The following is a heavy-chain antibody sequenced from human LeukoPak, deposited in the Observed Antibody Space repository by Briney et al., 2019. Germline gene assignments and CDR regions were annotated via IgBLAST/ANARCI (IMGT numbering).Heavy chain of an antibody. J-gene: IGHJ4*02. CDR1: GFTFSSYE. D-gene: IGHD5-12*01. CDR3: ANAGGGYSGYDYRGDFDY. V-gene: IGHV3-21*01. CDR2: ITSGSSYI. Sequence: GGSLRLSCAASGFTFSSYEMNWVRQAPGQGLEWVSSITSGSSYIYYADSVKGRFTISRDNSKNTLYLQMNSLRAEDTAVYYCANAGGGYSGYDYRGDFDYWGQGTLVTVSS.